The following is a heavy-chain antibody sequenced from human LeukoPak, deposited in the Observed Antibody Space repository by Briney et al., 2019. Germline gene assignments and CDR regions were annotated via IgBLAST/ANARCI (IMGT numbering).Heavy chain of an antibody. D-gene: IGHD5-12*01. CDR2: ISGCSEIT. CDR3: AKRIVTTIRGYYYYGLDV. J-gene: IGHJ6*02. CDR1: GLSFSNYA. V-gene: IGHV3-23*01. Sequence: GGSLRLFCATSGLSFSNYAMSWVRQAPGKGLECVSAISGCSEITHYADSVKGRFTISRDNSQNSLYLHMNSLRAEDTAIYYCAKRIVTTIRGYYYYGLDVGGQGTTVTVSS.